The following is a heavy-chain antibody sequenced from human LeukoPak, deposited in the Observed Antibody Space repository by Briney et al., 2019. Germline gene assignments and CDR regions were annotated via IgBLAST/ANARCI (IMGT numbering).Heavy chain of an antibody. CDR2: IYSGGST. CDR1: GFTFSSYA. D-gene: IGHD6-13*01. Sequence: GGSLRLSCAASGFTFSSYAMHWVRQAPGKGLEWVSVIYSGGSTYYADSVKDRFTISRDNSKNTLYLQMNSLRAEDTAVYYCARAPRTFGGSWSYFDSWGQGTLVTASS. V-gene: IGHV3-66*01. J-gene: IGHJ4*02. CDR3: ARAPRTFGGSWSYFDS.